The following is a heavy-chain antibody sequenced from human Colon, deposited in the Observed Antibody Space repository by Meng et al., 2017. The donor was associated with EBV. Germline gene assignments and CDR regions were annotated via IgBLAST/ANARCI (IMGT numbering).Heavy chain of an antibody. CDR2: IYHGGTT. Sequence: QLLLQESDPGLVQPSQPLSLTCAVSGDSISSGDYSWSWIRQPPGQGLEWIGYIYHGGTTYNTSLKSRVTISVDNSKNQFSLRLTSVTAADTAVYYCARGPYCGGDCYWFDPWGQGTLVTVSS. D-gene: IGHD2-21*02. CDR3: ARGPYCGGDCYWFDP. J-gene: IGHJ5*02. V-gene: IGHV4-30-2*01. CDR1: GDSISSGDYS.